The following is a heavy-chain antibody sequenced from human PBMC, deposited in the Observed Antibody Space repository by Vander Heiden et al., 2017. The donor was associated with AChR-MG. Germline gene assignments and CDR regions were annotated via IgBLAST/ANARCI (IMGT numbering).Heavy chain of an antibody. V-gene: IGHV3-33*01. CDR3: ASQQEVHYYYGMDV. CDR1: GFTFSSYG. J-gene: IGHJ6*01. Sequence: QVQLVESGGGVVQPGRSLRLSCAASGFTFSSYGMHWVRQAPGKGLEWVAVIWYDGSNKYYADSVKGRFTISRDNSKITLYLQMNSLRAEDTAVYYCASQQEVHYYYGMDVWGQGTTVTVSS. D-gene: IGHD2-2*01. CDR2: IWYDGSNK.